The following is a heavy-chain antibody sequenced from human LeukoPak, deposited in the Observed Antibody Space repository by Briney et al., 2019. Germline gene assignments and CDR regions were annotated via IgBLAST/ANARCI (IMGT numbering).Heavy chain of an antibody. D-gene: IGHD5-18*01. V-gene: IGHV3-48*01. CDR2: ITRSSTTI. CDR3: AREGRGYSYDY. CDR1: GFTFSTYN. Sequence: GGSLRLSCAASGFTFSTYNMNWVRQAPGKGLEWISFITRSSTTIYYADSVKGRFTVSRDNAKNSLYLQMHTLRGEDTAVYYCAREGRGYSYDYWGQGTLVTVSS. J-gene: IGHJ4*02.